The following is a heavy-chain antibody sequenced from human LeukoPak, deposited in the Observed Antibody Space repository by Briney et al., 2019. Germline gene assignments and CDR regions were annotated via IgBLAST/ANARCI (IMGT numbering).Heavy chain of an antibody. CDR1: GVTFSRFD. V-gene: IGHV3-13*01. Sequence: GGSLRLSCAASGVTFSRFDMHWVRHATGEGLEWLSSIGTAGDTYYPGSVKGRFTISRENAKNSLYLQMNSLRAGDTAVYYCARGGTDSRTWYARVDYWGPGTLVTVSS. D-gene: IGHD6-13*01. CDR2: IGTAGDT. J-gene: IGHJ4*02. CDR3: ARGGTDSRTWYARVDY.